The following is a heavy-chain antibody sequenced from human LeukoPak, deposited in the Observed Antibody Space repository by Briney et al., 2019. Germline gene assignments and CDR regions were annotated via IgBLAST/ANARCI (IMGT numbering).Heavy chain of an antibody. J-gene: IGHJ2*01. V-gene: IGHV3-33*01. Sequence: GGSLRLSCAASGFTFSSYGMHWVRQAPGKGLEWVAVIWYDGSNKYYADSVKGRFTISRDNSKNTLYLQMNSLRAEDTAVYYCARDPVLTFPEGWYFDLWGRGTLVTVSS. CDR2: IWYDGSNK. D-gene: IGHD3-16*01. CDR3: ARDPVLTFPEGWYFDL. CDR1: GFTFSSYG.